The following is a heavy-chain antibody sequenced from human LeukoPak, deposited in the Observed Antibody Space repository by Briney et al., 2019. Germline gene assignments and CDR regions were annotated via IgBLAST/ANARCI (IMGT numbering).Heavy chain of an antibody. D-gene: IGHD6-13*01. CDR3: ARGPRTGSIAAAGTFDY. J-gene: IGHJ4*02. V-gene: IGHV1-69*05. Sequence: SVKVSCKASGGTFTSYAISWVRHAPGQGLEWMGEIIPIFGTANYAQKFQGRVTIATDESTSTAYMELSSLISEDTAVYYCARGPRTGSIAAAGTFDYWGQGTLVTVSS. CDR2: IIPIFGTA. CDR1: GGTFTSYA.